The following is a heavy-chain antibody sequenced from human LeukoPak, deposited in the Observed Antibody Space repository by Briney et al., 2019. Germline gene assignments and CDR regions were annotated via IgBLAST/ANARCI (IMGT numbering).Heavy chain of an antibody. CDR1: GFTISSNY. D-gene: IGHD1-1*01. J-gene: IGHJ4*02. CDR2: IKSKTDGGTT. CDR3: ATGRSRYVY. Sequence: TGGSLRLSCAASGFTISSNYMSWVRQAPGQGLEWVGRIKSKTDGGTTDYAAPVKGRFTISRDDSKNTLYLQMNSLKTEDTAMYYCATGRSRYVYWGQGTLVTVSS. V-gene: IGHV3-15*01.